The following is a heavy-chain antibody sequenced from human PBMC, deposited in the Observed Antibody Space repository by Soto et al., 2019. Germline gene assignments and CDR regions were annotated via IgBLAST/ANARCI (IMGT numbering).Heavy chain of an antibody. CDR2: INAGNGNT. J-gene: IGHJ4*02. V-gene: IGHV1-3*01. CDR3: AREGQKYYYDSSGSDY. CDR1: GCTFTSYA. Sequence: VASVKVSCKASGCTFTSYAMHWVRQAPGQRLEWMGWINAGNGNTKYSQKFQGRVTITRDTSASTAYMELSSLRSEDTAVYYCAREGQKYYYDSSGSDYWGQGTLVTVSS. D-gene: IGHD3-22*01.